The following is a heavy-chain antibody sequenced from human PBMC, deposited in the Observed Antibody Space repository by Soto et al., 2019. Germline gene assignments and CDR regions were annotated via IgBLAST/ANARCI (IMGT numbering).Heavy chain of an antibody. V-gene: IGHV3-74*01. CDR2: ISSDGSDT. D-gene: IGHD2-8*02. CDR3: SREDILGSTGFGT. J-gene: IGHJ5*02. Sequence: EVQLVESGGNLVQPGGSLRLSCAASGFTFSSSWMHWVRQVPGKGLMWVSRISSDGSDTAYADSVKGRFTISRDNAKNTLYLQMTSLRAEDTAVYYCSREDILGSTGFGTWGQGTLVTVSS. CDR1: GFTFSSSW.